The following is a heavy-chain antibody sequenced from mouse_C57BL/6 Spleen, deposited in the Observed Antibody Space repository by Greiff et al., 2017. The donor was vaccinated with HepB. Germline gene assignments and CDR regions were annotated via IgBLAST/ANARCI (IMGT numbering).Heavy chain of an antibody. CDR2: ISSGSSTI. V-gene: IGHV5-17*01. CDR1: GFTFSDYG. CDR3: ARGRGVPVYYAMYY. J-gene: IGHJ4*01. Sequence: EVKLVESGGGLVKPVGSLKLSCAASGFTFSDYGMHWVRQAPEKGLEWVAYISSGSSTIYYADTVKGRFTISRDNAKNTLFLQMTSLRSEDTAMYYCARGRGVPVYYAMYYWGQGTSVTVSS.